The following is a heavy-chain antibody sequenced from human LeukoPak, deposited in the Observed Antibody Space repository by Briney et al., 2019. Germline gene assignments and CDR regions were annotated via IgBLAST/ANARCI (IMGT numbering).Heavy chain of an antibody. V-gene: IGHV4-34*01. D-gene: IGHD5-12*01. CDR1: GGSFSGYY. CDR2: INHSGST. CDR3: ARGRARMTRAYFDY. J-gene: IGHJ4*02. Sequence: SETLSLTCAVYGGSFSGYYWSWIRQPPGKGLEWIGEINHSGSTNYNPSLKSRVTISVDTSKNQFFLKLSSVTAADTAVYYCARGRARMTRAYFDYWGQGTLVTVSS.